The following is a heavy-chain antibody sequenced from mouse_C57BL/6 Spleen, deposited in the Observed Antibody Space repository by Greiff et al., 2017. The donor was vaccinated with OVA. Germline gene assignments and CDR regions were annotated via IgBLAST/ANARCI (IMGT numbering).Heavy chain of an antibody. CDR2: IDPENGDT. CDR1: GFNIKDDY. J-gene: IGHJ2*01. Sequence: EVQLQQSGAELVRPGASVKLSCTASGFNIKDDYMHWVKQRPEQGLEWIGWIDPENGDTEYASKFQGKATKTADTSSNTAYLQLSSLTSEDTAVYYCTTSYYDPPLDYWGQGTTLTVSS. V-gene: IGHV14-4*01. D-gene: IGHD2-4*01. CDR3: TTSYYDPPLDY.